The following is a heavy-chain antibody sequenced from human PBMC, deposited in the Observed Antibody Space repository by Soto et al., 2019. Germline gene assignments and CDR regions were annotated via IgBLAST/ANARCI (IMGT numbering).Heavy chain of an antibody. V-gene: IGHV3-30*18. CDR1: GFAFSTYG. CDR2: ITSDVNYK. CDR3: AKGGSFDI. D-gene: IGHD3-16*01. J-gene: IGHJ4*02. Sequence: GGSLRLSCAASGFAFSTYGLHWVRQAPGKELEWVAIITSDVNYKYYADSVKGRFTVSRDNSKNTLFLQMNSLRAEDTAVYYCAKGGSFDIWGQGTLVTVSS.